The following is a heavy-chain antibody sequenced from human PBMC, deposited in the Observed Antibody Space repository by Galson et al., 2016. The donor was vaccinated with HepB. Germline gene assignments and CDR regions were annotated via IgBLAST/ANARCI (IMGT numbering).Heavy chain of an antibody. J-gene: IGHJ6*04. Sequence: SLRLSCAASGFTFSTYAMSWVRQAPGKGLEWVSGISASGGSTYYADSVKGRFTISRDNSKNTLYVQMNSLRADDTALYYCAKGRRVATADDMDVWGKGTTATVSS. CDR2: ISASGGST. V-gene: IGHV3-23*01. CDR3: AKGRRVATADDMDV. D-gene: IGHD1-1*01. CDR1: GFTFSTYA.